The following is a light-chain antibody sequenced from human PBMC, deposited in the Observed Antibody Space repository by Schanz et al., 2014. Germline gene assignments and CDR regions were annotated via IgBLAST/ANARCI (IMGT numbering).Light chain of an antibody. V-gene: IGKV3-20*01. J-gene: IGKJ2*01. Sequence: EIVMTQSPATLSLSPGERATLSCRASQRVTSNSLAWYQQKPGQAPRLLIYGASSRATGIPDRFSGSGSGTDFTLTISCLQSEDFATYYCQQYYSYPRTFGQGTKLEIK. CDR3: QQYYSYPRT. CDR2: GAS. CDR1: QRVTSNS.